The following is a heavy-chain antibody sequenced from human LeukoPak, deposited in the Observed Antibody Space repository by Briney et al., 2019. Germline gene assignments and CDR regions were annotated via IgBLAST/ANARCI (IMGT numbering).Heavy chain of an antibody. CDR1: GASVSSGSHY. CDR3: ARHSPSYSRIDY. CDR2: IFSSAST. J-gene: IGHJ4*02. V-gene: IGHV4-61*02. D-gene: IGHD4-11*01. Sequence: SETLSLTCTVSGASVSSGSHYWSWVRQPAGKGLEWIGRIFSSASTNYNPSLKSRVTISTDTSRNQFSLKLSSVTAADTAVYYCARHSPSYSRIDYWGQGTLVTVSS.